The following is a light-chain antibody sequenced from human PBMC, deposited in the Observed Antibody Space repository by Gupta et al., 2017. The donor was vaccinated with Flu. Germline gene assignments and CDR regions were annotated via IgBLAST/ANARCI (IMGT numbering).Light chain of an antibody. Sequence: SCELTQLPSVSVSPGQAARITCSVDALPTQYAYWYQQKSGQAPVLVIYKDTERHSGIPERFSGSSSGTTVTLTINGVQAEDEADYYCQSADSSGAYDVFGTGTKVNVL. V-gene: IGLV3-25*03. CDR2: KDT. CDR3: QSADSSGAYDV. CDR1: ALPTQY. J-gene: IGLJ1*01.